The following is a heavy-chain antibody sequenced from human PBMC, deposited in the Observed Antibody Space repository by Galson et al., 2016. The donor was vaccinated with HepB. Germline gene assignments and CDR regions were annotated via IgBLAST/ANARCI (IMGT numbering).Heavy chain of an antibody. J-gene: IGHJ3*02. V-gene: IGHV3-21*01. CDR2: ISSGSSYI. D-gene: IGHD6-6*01. CDR1: GFTFTRYN. Sequence: SLRLSCATSGFTFTRYNMNWVRQAPGKGLEWVSSISSGSSYIYYADSVKGRFTISRDNVKKSLYLQMNSLRPEDTAVYYCARVRGPQLLDAFDICGQGTMVTVSS. CDR3: ARVRGPQLLDAFDI.